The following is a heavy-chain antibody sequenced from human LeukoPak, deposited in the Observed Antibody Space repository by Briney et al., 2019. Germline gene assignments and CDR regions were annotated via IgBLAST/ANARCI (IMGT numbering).Heavy chain of an antibody. V-gene: IGHV4-4*07. CDR2: IYTSGST. Sequence: SETLSLTCTVSGGSISSYYWSWIRQPAGKGLEWIGRIYTSGSTNYNPSLKSRVTMSVDTSKNQFSLKLSSVTAADTAVYYCARVRSENFWSGYFDYWGQGTLVTVSS. J-gene: IGHJ4*02. D-gene: IGHD3-3*01. CDR3: ARVRSENFWSGYFDY. CDR1: GGSISSYY.